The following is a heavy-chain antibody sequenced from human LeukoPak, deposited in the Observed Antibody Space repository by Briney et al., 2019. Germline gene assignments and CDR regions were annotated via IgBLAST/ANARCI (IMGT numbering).Heavy chain of an antibody. CDR1: GYSFTSYW. J-gene: IGHJ4*02. CDR2: IYPGDSDI. Sequence: GGSLKISCKGSGYSFTSYWIGWVRQMPGKGLEWMGIIYPGDSDIKCSPSFQGQVTISADKSITTAYLQWSRLKASDTAIYYCARQTHYYGSGSQFDYWGQGTLVTVSS. D-gene: IGHD3-10*01. CDR3: ARQTHYYGSGSQFDY. V-gene: IGHV5-51*01.